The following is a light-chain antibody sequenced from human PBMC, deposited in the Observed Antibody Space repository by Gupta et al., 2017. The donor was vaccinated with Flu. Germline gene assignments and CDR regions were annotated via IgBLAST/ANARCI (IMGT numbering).Light chain of an antibody. J-gene: IGKJ3*01. CDR2: AAS. Sequence: PSLSASVGDRVTITCRASQSISSYLNWYQHKPGKAPKLLIYAASSLQSGVPSRFSGSGYGTDFTLTISGRQPEDIATYYCQQIYNNPLLTFGPGTKVDI. CDR1: QSISSY. V-gene: IGKV1-39*01. CDR3: QQIYNNPLLT.